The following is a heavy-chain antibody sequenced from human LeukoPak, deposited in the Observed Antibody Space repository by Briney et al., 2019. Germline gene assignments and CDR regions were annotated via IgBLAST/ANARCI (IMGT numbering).Heavy chain of an antibody. D-gene: IGHD3-22*01. Sequence: ASVKVTCKASGYTFTSYYMHWVRQAPGQGLEWMGIINPSGGSTSYAQKLQGRVTMTTDTSTSTAYMELRSLRSDDTAVYYCARGPFHYWYYYDSSGYPFDYWGQGTLVTVSS. CDR2: INPSGGST. J-gene: IGHJ4*02. V-gene: IGHV1-46*01. CDR1: GYTFTSYY. CDR3: ARGPFHYWYYYDSSGYPFDY.